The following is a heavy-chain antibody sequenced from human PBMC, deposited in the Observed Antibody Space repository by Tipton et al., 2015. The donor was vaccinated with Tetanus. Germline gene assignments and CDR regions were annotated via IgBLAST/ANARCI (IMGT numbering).Heavy chain of an antibody. CDR3: ARGMDYGSSGIDDF. V-gene: IGHV1-2*02. J-gene: IGHJ4*02. D-gene: IGHD3-22*01. Sequence: QLVQSGAEVKKPGASVKVSCKASGYSFTGYFIHWVRQAPGQGLEWMGWINPKSGVTNYAQKFQGRVTMTRDTSISTAYMEVSRLRSDDTAIYYCARGMDYGSSGIDDFWGQGTLVTVSS. CDR1: GYSFTGYF. CDR2: INPKSGVT.